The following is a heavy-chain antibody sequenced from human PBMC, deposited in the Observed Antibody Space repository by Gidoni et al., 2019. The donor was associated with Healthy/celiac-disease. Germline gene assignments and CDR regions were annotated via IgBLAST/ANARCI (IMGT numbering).Heavy chain of an antibody. V-gene: IGHV4-38-2*01. CDR2: IYHSGST. Sequence: QVQLQESGPGLVKPSETLSLTCAVSGYSISSGYYWGWIRQPPGKGLEWIGSIYHSGSTYYTPSLKSRVTISVDTSKNQFSLKLSSVTAADTAVYYCARLGIQLWTNWFDPWGQGTLVTVSS. D-gene: IGHD5-18*01. J-gene: IGHJ5*02. CDR1: GYSISSGYY. CDR3: ARLGIQLWTNWFDP.